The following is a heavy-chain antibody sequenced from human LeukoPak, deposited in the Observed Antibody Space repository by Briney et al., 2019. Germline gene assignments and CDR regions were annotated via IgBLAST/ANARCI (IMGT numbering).Heavy chain of an antibody. Sequence: ASVKVSCKASGYTFTSYDINWVRQATGQGLELMGWMNPNSGNTGSAQRFQGRITMTRDTSISTAYMELSSLRSEDTAVYYCARGPLVRLPSSFDPWGQGTLLTVSS. V-gene: IGHV1-8*01. J-gene: IGHJ5*02. CDR3: ARGPLVRLPSSFDP. CDR1: GYTFTSYD. D-gene: IGHD3-16*02. CDR2: MNPNSGNT.